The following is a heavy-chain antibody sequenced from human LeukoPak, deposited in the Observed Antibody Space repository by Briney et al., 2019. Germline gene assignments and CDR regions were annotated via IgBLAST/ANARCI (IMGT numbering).Heavy chain of an antibody. Sequence: SETLSLTCTVSGGSISSYYWSWIRQPPGKGLEWIGYIYYSGSTNYNPSLKSRVTISVDTSKNQFSLKLSSVTAADTAVYYCARLRVRGVKLFDYWGQGTLVTVSS. J-gene: IGHJ4*02. D-gene: IGHD3-10*01. CDR3: ARLRVRGVKLFDY. V-gene: IGHV4-59*08. CDR2: IYYSGST. CDR1: GGSISSYY.